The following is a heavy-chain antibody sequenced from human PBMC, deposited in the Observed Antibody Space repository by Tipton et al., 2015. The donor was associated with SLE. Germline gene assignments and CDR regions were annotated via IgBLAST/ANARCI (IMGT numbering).Heavy chain of an antibody. D-gene: IGHD6-6*01. CDR3: ARIYRSSSGYGMDV. CDR2: ISSSSSTI. J-gene: IGHJ6*02. CDR1: VFTFSSYA. V-gene: IGHV3-48*01. Sequence: LRLSCAASVFTFSSYAMSWVRQAPGKGLEWVSYISSSSSTIYYADSVKGRFTISRDNAKNSLYLQMNSLRAEDTAVYYCARIYRSSSGYGMDVWGQGTTVTVSS.